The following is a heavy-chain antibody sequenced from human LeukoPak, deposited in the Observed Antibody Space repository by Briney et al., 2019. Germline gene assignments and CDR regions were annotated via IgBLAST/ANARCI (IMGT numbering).Heavy chain of an antibody. CDR1: GGSISSGGYS. J-gene: IGHJ4*02. Sequence: PSQTLSLTCAVSGGSISSGGYSWSWIRQPPGKGLEWIGYINHSGSTNYNPSLKSRVTISVDTSKNQFSLKLSSVTAADTAVYYCARGPSGGFGVHFDYWGQGTLVTVSS. V-gene: IGHV4-30-2*01. CDR2: INHSGST. D-gene: IGHD3-10*01. CDR3: ARGPSGGFGVHFDY.